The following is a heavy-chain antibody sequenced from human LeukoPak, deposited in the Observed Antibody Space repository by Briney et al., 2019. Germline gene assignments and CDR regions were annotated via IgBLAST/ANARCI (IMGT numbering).Heavy chain of an antibody. V-gene: IGHV4-59*01. J-gene: IGHJ6*03. CDR1: DGSISSYY. Sequence: SETLSLTCTVSDGSISSYYWSWIRQPPGKGLEWIGYIYYNGSTNYNPSLKSRVTISVDTSKNQFSLKLSSVTAADTAVYYCARNHYDFWSGYYTPYYYMDVWGKGTTVTVSS. CDR3: ARNHYDFWSGYYTPYYYMDV. D-gene: IGHD3-3*01. CDR2: IYYNGST.